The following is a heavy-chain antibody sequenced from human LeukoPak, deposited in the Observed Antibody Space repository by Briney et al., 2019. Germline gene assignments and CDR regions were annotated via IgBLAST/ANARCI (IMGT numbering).Heavy chain of an antibody. CDR3: AKDSQIAVAGTALDY. D-gene: IGHD6-19*01. CDR1: GFTFSSYG. Sequence: GRSLRLSCAAPGFTFSSYGMHWVRQAPGKGLEWVAVIWYDGSNKYYADYVKGRFTISRDNSKNTLYLQMNSLRAEDTAVYYCAKDSQIAVAGTALDYWGQGTLVTVSS. V-gene: IGHV3-33*06. CDR2: IWYDGSNK. J-gene: IGHJ4*02.